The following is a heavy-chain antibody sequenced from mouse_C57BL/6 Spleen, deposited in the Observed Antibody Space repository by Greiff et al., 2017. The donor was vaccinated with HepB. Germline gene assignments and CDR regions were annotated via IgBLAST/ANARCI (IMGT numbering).Heavy chain of an antibody. V-gene: IGHV3-1*01. J-gene: IGHJ2*01. CDR1: GYSITSGYD. Sequence: EVQLQQSGPGMVKPSQSLSLTCTVTGYSITSGYDWHWIRHFPGNKLEWMGYISYSGSTNYNPPLKSRISITHDTSKNHFFLKLNSVTAEDTAPYYCARERLDYFDYWGQGTTLTVSS. CDR3: ARERLDYFDY. CDR2: ISYSGST. D-gene: IGHD2-2*01.